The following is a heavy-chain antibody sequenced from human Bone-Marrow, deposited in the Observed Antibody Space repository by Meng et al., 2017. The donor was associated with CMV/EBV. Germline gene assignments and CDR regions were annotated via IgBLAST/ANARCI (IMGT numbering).Heavy chain of an antibody. CDR3: AGYYDFWSGYYSFDY. D-gene: IGHD3-3*01. J-gene: IGHJ4*02. CDR2: IRYDGSNK. CDR1: GFTFSSYG. Sequence: LSLTCAASGFTFSSYGMHWVRQAPGKGLEWVAFIRYDGSNKYYADSVKGRFTISRDNSKNTLYLQMNSLRAEDTAVYYCAGYYDFWSGYYSFDYWGQGTLVTVSS. V-gene: IGHV3-30*02.